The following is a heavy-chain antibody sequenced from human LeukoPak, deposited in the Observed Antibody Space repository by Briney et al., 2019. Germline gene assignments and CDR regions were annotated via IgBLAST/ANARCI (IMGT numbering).Heavy chain of an antibody. CDR2: ISASGGST. CDR1: GFTFSSSA. J-gene: IGHJ4*02. V-gene: IGHV3-23*01. CDR3: AKDQRCESPHYLDS. D-gene: IGHD2-8*01. Sequence: GGSLRLSCAASGFTFSSSAMSWVRQVPGKGLEWGSGISASGGSTSYADSVRGRFTISRDNSKNTLYVQMNSLRDEDAAVYYCAKDQRCESPHYLDSWGQGTLVTVSS.